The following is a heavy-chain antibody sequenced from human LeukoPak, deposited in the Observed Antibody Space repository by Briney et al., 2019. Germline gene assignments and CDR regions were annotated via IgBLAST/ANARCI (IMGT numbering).Heavy chain of an antibody. CDR1: GGSISSSSYY. D-gene: IGHD2/OR15-2a*01. V-gene: IGHV4-39*01. J-gene: IGHJ3*02. Sequence: SETLSLTCTVSGGSISSSSYYWGWIRQPPGKGLEWIGSIYYSGSTYYNPSLKSRVTISVDTSKNQFSLKLSSVTAADTAVYYCARLQGTTEDAFDIWGQGTMVTVSS. CDR2: IYYSGST. CDR3: ARLQGTTEDAFDI.